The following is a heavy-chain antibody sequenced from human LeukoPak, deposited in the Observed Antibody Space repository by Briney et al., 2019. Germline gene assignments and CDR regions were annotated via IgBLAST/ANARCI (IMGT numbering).Heavy chain of an antibody. CDR2: IYTSGST. CDR1: GGSISSGGYY. J-gene: IGHJ3*02. Sequence: PSETLSLTCTVSGGSISSGGYYCSWIRQPAGERLEWIGHIYTSGSTNYNPSLKSRVTISVDTSKNQFSLKLSSVSAADTAVYYCARGGSGFDIWGQGTKVTVSS. D-gene: IGHD3-16*01. V-gene: IGHV4-61*09. CDR3: ARGGSGFDI.